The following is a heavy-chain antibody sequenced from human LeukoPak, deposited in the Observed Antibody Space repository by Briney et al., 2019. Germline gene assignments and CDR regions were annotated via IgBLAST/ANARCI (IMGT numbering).Heavy chain of an antibody. J-gene: IGHJ4*02. Sequence: GGSLRLSCAASGFTFSNYWMSWDRQATGKGLEWVANIRQDGSEIYYVDSVKGRFTISRDNAKNSLFLQMNSLRAEDTAVYYCARDKIVGATYFDYWGQGTLVTVSS. CDR2: IRQDGSEI. CDR1: GFTFSNYW. CDR3: ARDKIVGATYFDY. V-gene: IGHV3-7*01. D-gene: IGHD1-26*01.